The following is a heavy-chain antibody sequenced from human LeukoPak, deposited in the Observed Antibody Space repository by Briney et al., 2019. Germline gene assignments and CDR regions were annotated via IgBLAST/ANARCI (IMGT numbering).Heavy chain of an antibody. V-gene: IGHV4-59*08. D-gene: IGHD2-15*01. CDR2: IYYSGST. Sequence: SSETLSLTCTVSGGSISSYYWSWIRQPPGKGLEWIGYIYYSGSTNYNPSLKSRVTISVDTSKNQFSLKLSSVTAADTAVYYCARSSDGGGSYYTFDYWGQGTPVTVSS. CDR3: ARSSDGGGSYYTFDY. CDR1: GGSISSYY. J-gene: IGHJ4*02.